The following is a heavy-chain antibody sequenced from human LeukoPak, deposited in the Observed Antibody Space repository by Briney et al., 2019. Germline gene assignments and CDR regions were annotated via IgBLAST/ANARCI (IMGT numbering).Heavy chain of an antibody. J-gene: IGHJ6*02. V-gene: IGHV3-74*01. D-gene: IGHD3-9*01. CDR2: INGDGGNI. Sequence: GGSLRLSGAASGFTLSSYSLTWVRKAPRKGLVGVSRINGDGGNINYADSVRGRFTISRDNAKNTLFLQMNTLRVEDTAVYYCTRDLMDYDVSTGLHHYYMDVWGQGTTVTVSS. CDR1: GFTLSSYS. CDR3: TRDLMDYDVSTGLHHYYMDV.